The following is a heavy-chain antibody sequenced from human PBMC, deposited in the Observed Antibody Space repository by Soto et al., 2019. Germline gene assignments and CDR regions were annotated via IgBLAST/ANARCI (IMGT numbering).Heavy chain of an antibody. CDR3: ARYVDTAMVKPKQPNVVGPSYYYYMDV. CDR1: GGSFSGYY. J-gene: IGHJ6*03. CDR2: INHSGST. V-gene: IGHV4-34*01. D-gene: IGHD5-18*01. Sequence: SETLSLTCAVYGGSFSGYYWSWIRQPPGKGLEWIGEINHSGSTNYNPSLKSRVTISVDTSKNQFSLKLSSVTAADTAVYYCARYVDTAMVKPKQPNVVGPSYYYYMDVWGKGTTVTVSS.